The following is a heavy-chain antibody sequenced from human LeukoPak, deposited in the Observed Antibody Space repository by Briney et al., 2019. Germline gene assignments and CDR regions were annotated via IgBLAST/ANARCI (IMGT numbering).Heavy chain of an antibody. CDR3: AELGITMIGGV. CDR2: ISSSGSTI. CDR1: GFTFSSYS. Sequence: GGSLRLSCAASGFTFSSYSMLWVRQAPGKGLEWVSYISSSGSTIYYADSVKSRFTISRDNAKNSLYLQMNSLRAEDTAVYYCAELGITMIGGVWGKGTTVTISS. J-gene: IGHJ6*04. D-gene: IGHD3-10*02. V-gene: IGHV3-48*04.